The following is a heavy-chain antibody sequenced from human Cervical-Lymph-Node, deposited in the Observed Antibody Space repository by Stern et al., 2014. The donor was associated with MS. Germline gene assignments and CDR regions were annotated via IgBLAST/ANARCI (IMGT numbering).Heavy chain of an antibody. CDR2: YYPGITT. V-gene: IGHV3-66*01. Sequence: EVQLEESGGGLVQRGGSLRLSCAASGISVSSNYMTWVRQAPGKGLEWVSRYYPGITTAYAASARGRFSVSKVDPTNTYFLEMNSLTPEDTAVYYCSREMAARRFDPWGQGTLVVVSS. CDR3: SREMAARRFDP. D-gene: IGHD6-6*01. CDR1: GISVSSNY. J-gene: IGHJ5*02.